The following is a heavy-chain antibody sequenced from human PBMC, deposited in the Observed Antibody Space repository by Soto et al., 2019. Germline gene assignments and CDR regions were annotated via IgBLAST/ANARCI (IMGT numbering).Heavy chain of an antibody. CDR3: ARRGPRFSGSSAGGDY. J-gene: IGHJ4*01. CDR1: GGSFSGYY. CDR2: INHSGGT. Sequence: QVQLQQWGAGLLKPSETLSLTCAVYGGSFSGYYWSWIRQPPGKGLEWIGEINHSGGTNYNPSLKSRVTISVDTSKNQFSLKRSSVPAANPAVYYCARRGPRFSGSSAGGDYWGHGTLVTVSS. V-gene: IGHV4-34*01. D-gene: IGHD1-26*01.